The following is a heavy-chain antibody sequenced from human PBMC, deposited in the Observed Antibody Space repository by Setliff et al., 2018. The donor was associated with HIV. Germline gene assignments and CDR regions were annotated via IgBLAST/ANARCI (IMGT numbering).Heavy chain of an antibody. D-gene: IGHD3-10*01. CDR2: ISRSSATV. CDR1: GFTFSDYY. CDR3: LGESSAAFDI. J-gene: IGHJ3*02. V-gene: IGHV3-11*04. Sequence: GGSLRLSCAASGFTFSDYYMNWIRQAPGKGLEWVSYISRSSATVNYADSVKGRFTISRDNSKNSLYLQMDSLRVEDTAVYYCLGESSAAFDIWGQGTMVTVSS.